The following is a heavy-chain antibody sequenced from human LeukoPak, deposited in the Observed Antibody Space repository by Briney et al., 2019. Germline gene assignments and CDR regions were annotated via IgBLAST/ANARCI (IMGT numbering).Heavy chain of an antibody. V-gene: IGHV4-59*08. CDR3: ARHDFYY. CDR1: GGSIKPYY. J-gene: IGHJ4*02. Sequence: SETLSLTCTVSGGSIKPYYWSWIWQPPGKGLEWIGYIYYSGITNYDSALKGRVTISVDTSKNQFSLRPTSVTASDTAVYYCARHDFYYWGQGSLVTVSS. CDR2: IYYSGIT.